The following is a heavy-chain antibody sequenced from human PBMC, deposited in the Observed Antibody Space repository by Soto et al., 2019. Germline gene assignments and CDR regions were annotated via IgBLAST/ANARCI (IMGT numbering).Heavy chain of an antibody. V-gene: IGHV3-21*06. CDR3: ARDIGVMSDG. D-gene: IGHD2-21*01. Sequence: GRSLRLSCTGSRFTFSSSTMTWVRQCPGKGLEWVSSISSSSPYIYFADSLKGRFTISRDNAKNSLYLQMNSLTAQATDVLFYARDIGVMSDGWGQGTQVTSPQ. CDR1: RFTFSSST. CDR2: ISSSSPYI. J-gene: IGHJ4*02.